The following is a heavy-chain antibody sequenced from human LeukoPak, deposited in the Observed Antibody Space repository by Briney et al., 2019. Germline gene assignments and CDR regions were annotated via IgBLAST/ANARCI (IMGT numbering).Heavy chain of an antibody. CDR3: ARESRGSYSY. J-gene: IGHJ4*02. CDR2: IYYSGST. V-gene: IGHV4-39*07. CDR1: GDSISSGDYY. D-gene: IGHD1-26*01. Sequence: SETLSLTCTVSGDSISSGDYYWGWIRQPPGKGLEWIGSIYYSGSTYYNPSLKSRVTISVDTSKNQFSLKLSSVTAADTAVYYCARESRGSYSYWGQGTLVTVSS.